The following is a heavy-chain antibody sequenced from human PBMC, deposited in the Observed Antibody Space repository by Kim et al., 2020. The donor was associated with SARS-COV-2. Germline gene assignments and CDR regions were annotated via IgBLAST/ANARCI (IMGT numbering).Heavy chain of an antibody. Sequence: SETLSLTCAVSGGSISSSNWWSWVRQPPGKGLEWIGEIYHSGSTNYNPSLKSRVTISVDKSKNQFSLKLSSVTAADTAVYYCARGGDDYYYYGMDVWGQGTTVTVSS. CDR3: ARGGDDYYYYGMDV. D-gene: IGHD3-16*01. V-gene: IGHV4-4*02. CDR2: IYHSGST. J-gene: IGHJ6*02. CDR1: GGSISSSNW.